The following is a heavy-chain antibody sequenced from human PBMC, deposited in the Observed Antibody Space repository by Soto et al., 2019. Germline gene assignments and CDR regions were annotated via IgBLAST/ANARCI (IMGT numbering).Heavy chain of an antibody. Sequence: QVQLVESGGCVVQPGRSLRLSCSASGFTFSSYGMHWVRQAPGKGLEWVAVISYDGSNKYYADYVKGRFTISRDNYKKTLYLHMTSHRAEDTGGYYCAKGNTMVRGVIGWFDPWGQGTLVTVSS. D-gene: IGHD3-10*01. CDR1: GFTFSSYG. CDR3: AKGNTMVRGVIGWFDP. CDR2: ISYDGSNK. J-gene: IGHJ5*02. V-gene: IGHV3-30*18.